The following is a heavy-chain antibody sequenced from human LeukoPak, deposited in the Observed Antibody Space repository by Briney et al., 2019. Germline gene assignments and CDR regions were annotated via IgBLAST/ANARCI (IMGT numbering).Heavy chain of an antibody. Sequence: SETLPLTCTVSGGSISINTYYWSWIRQPPGKGLEWIGQIYYSGSTYYNPSLKSRVTISLDTSKSQFSLKLTSVTAADTAVYYCAREFHPWGQGTLVSVSS. CDR1: GGSISINTYY. V-gene: IGHV4-61*01. J-gene: IGHJ5*02. CDR3: AREFHP. CDR2: IYYSGST.